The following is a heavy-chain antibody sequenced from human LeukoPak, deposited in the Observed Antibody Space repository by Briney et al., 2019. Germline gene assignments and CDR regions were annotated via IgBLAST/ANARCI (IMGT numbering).Heavy chain of an antibody. CDR3: ARGRPHGNDY. V-gene: IGHV3-74*01. CDR2: IASDGSSI. J-gene: IGHJ4*02. CDR1: GFTFSSYW. D-gene: IGHD4-23*01. Sequence: GGSLRLSCAASGFTFSSYWMNWVRQAPGKGLVWVSRIASDGSSITYADSVKGRFSISRDNAKNTLYLQMNSLRVEDTAVYYCARGRPHGNDYWGQGTLVTVSS.